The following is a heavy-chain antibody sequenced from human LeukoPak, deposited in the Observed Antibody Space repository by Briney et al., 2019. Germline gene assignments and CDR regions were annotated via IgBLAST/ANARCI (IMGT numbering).Heavy chain of an antibody. CDR1: GFTFSDFA. CDR3: AKQEGALIQNWCFDH. D-gene: IGHD1-26*01. J-gene: IGHJ4*02. CDR2: IEKDASRA. Sequence: PGGSLRLSCGASGFTFSDFAMSWVRRAPGKGLEWVSSIEKDASRAYYADSVRGRFTVSRDNSKNTLYLQMSSLRVEDTALYYCAKQEGALIQNWCFDHWGLGTLVTVSS. V-gene: IGHV3-23*03.